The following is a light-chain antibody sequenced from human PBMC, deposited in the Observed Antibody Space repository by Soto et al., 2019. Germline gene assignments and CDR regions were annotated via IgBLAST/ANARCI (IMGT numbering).Light chain of an antibody. CDR3: VTWDNSLSAPVV. V-gene: IGLV1-51*01. CDR2: DNN. Sequence: QSVLTQPPSASGTPGQRVTISCSGSSSNIGTNYVSWYQHFPGTAPQLLIYDNNKRPSVIPDRFSGSKSGTSATLGITGLQTGDEADYYGVTWDNSLSAPVVFGGGTKVTVL. J-gene: IGLJ2*01. CDR1: SSNIGTNY.